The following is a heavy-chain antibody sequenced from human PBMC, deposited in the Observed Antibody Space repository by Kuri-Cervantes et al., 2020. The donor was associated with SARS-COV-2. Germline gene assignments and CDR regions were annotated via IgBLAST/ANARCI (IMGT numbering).Heavy chain of an antibody. CDR2: IYYSGST. D-gene: IGHD3-22*01. CDR1: GGPISSYY. J-gene: IGHJ5*01. Sequence: GSLRLSCPVSGGPISSYYWSWIRQPPGKGLEWIGDIYYSGSTNYNPSLKSRVTLSVDTSKNQCSLKLSSVTASDTAVYYYVRNPQRYYYDSSGPSGGWFDSWGQGTLVTVSS. CDR3: VRNPQRYYYDSSGPSGGWFDS. V-gene: IGHV4-59*01.